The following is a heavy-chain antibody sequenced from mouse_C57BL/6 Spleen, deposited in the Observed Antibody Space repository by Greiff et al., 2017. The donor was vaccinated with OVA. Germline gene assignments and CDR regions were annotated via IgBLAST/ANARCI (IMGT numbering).Heavy chain of an antibody. CDR3: ARRGGNYDAMDY. V-gene: IGHV1-20*01. CDR1: GYSFTGYF. CDR2: INPYNGDT. J-gene: IGHJ4*01. D-gene: IGHD2-1*01. Sequence: EVQLVESGPELVKPGDSVKISCKASGYSFTGYFMNWVMQSHGKSLEWIGRINPYNGDTFYNQKFKGKATLTVDKSSSTAHMELRSLTSEDSAVYYCARRGGNYDAMDYWGQGTSVTVSS.